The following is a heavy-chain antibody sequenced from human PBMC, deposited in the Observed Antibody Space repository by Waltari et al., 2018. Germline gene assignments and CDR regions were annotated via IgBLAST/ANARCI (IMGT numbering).Heavy chain of an antibody. Sequence: QVQLQESGPGLAKPSEPLSLTCTVSGYSISSGYYWGWIRQSPGMGPEWIGSTHHSGSTSHNPSLKSRVTVSVDTSKNQFSLKLSSVSAADAAVYYCARLKGGYYYYAMDVWGQGTAVTVSS. D-gene: IGHD3-16*01. J-gene: IGHJ6*02. CDR2: THHSGST. CDR1: GYSISSGYY. V-gene: IGHV4-38-2*02. CDR3: ARLKGGYYYYAMDV.